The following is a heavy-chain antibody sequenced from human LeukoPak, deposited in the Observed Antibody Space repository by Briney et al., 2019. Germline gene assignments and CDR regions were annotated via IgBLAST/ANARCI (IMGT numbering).Heavy chain of an antibody. CDR1: GFTFSIYS. D-gene: IGHD3-16*01. CDR2: IMQDADAA. Sequence: PGGSLRLSCAASGFTFSIYSMSWVRQAPGKGLEWVAFIMQDADAADHGDSLKGRVTISRDNAKNSLYLQMNSLRVDDTAVYYCARWRGGQSEFDSWGQGTLVTVSS. CDR3: ARWRGGQSEFDS. V-gene: IGHV3-7*01. J-gene: IGHJ4*02.